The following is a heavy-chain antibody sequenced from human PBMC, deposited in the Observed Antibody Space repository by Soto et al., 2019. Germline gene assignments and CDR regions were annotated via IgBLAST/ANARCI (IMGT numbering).Heavy chain of an antibody. CDR3: ARNPMTTVTTIYYYGMDV. J-gene: IGHJ6*02. D-gene: IGHD4-17*01. Sequence: QVQLVQSGAEVKKPGSSVKVSCKASGGTFSSYAISWVRQAPGQGLEWMGGIIPIFGAADYAQKFQDRVTITADESTSTAYMELSSLRSEDTAVYYCARNPMTTVTTIYYYGMDVWGQGTTVTVSS. CDR2: IIPIFGAA. CDR1: GGTFSSYA. V-gene: IGHV1-69*12.